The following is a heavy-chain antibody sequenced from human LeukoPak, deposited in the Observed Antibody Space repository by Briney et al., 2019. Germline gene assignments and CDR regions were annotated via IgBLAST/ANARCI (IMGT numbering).Heavy chain of an antibody. Sequence: PGGSLRLSCAASRFTFDDYGMSWVRHAPGKGLEWVSAISGSGGSTYYADSVKGRFTISRDESQNTLFLQLNSLRVDDTAIYYCAEVNYYHPYFWGQGTLVTVSS. CDR1: RFTFDDYG. J-gene: IGHJ4*02. CDR3: AEVNYYHPYF. CDR2: ISGSGGST. V-gene: IGHV3-23*01. D-gene: IGHD3-22*01.